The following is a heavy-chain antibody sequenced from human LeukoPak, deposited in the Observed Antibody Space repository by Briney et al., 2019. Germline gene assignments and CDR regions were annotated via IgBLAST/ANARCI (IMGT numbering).Heavy chain of an antibody. CDR1: GGSISSYY. V-gene: IGHV4-4*08. CDR3: ARYEAVAGVFDY. D-gene: IGHD6-19*01. J-gene: IGHJ4*02. CDR2: IYSSGST. Sequence: SETLSLTCTVSGGSISSYYWSWIRQPPGKGLEWIGRIYSSGSTNYNPSLKSRVTISVDTSKNQFSLKLSSVTAADTAVYYCARYEAVAGVFDYWGQGTLVTVSS.